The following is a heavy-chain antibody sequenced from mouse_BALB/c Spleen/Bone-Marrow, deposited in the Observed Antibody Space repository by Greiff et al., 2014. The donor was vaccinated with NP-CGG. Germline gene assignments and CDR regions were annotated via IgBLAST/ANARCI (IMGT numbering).Heavy chain of an antibody. D-gene: IGHD1-1*01. CDR2: ISTYSGNT. CDR1: GYTFTDYA. V-gene: IGHV1-67*01. J-gene: IGHJ4*01. Sequence: QVHVKQSGPELVRPGVSVKISCKGSGYTFTDYAMHWVKQSRAKSLEWIGVISTYSGNTNYNQKFKGKATMTVDKSSSTAYMELARLTSEDSAIYYCARYGYGSSYYAMDYWGQGTSVTVSS. CDR3: ARYGYGSSYYAMDY.